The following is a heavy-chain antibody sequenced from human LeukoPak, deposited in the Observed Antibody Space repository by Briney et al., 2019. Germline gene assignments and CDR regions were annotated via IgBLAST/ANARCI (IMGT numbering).Heavy chain of an antibody. J-gene: IGHJ4*02. D-gene: IGHD3-10*01. Sequence: WASVKVSCKASGYTFTTYGISWVRQAPGQGLEWMGWISPYNGNTKYAQKVQGRVTMTTDTSTSTAYMELRSLRSDDTAVYYCARDQTQIWFGEGLWYFDYWGQGTLVTVSS. V-gene: IGHV1-18*01. CDR3: ARDQTQIWFGEGLWYFDY. CDR2: ISPYNGNT. CDR1: GYTFTTYG.